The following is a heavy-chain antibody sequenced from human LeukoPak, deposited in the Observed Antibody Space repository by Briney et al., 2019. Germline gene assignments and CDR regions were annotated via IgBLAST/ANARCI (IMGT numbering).Heavy chain of an antibody. CDR1: GGTFSSYA. Sequence: SVKVSCKASGGTFSSYAISWVRQAPGQGLEWMGGTIPIFGTANYAQKFQGRVTVTRDTSTSTVHMELSGLRSEDTAVYYCARDQEGSDYWGQGTLVTVSS. V-gene: IGHV1-69*05. CDR3: ARDQEGSDY. CDR2: TIPIFGTA. J-gene: IGHJ4*02.